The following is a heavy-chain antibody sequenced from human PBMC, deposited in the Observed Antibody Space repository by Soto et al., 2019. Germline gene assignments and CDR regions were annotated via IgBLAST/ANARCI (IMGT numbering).Heavy chain of an antibody. CDR1: GGSISSGDYY. J-gene: IGHJ5*02. CDR3: ARAPEGGPPYCSSTSCRGYYFDP. CDR2: IYYSGST. Sequence: TSETLSLTCTVSGGSISSGDYYWSWIRQPPGKGLEWIGYIYYSGSTYYNPSLKSRVTISVDTSKNQFSLKLSSVTAADTAVYYCARAPEGGPPYCSSTSCRGYYFDPWGQGTLVTVSS. D-gene: IGHD2-2*01. V-gene: IGHV4-30-4*01.